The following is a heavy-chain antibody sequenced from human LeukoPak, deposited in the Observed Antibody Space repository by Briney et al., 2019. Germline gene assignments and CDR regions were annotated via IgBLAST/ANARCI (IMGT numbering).Heavy chain of an antibody. V-gene: IGHV3-7*01. D-gene: IGHD4-17*01. CDR3: ARASPDYGDYDYYFDY. CDR1: GFTFRRYW. J-gene: IGHJ4*02. Sequence: HTGGSLRLSCAASGFTFRRYWMSWVRQAPGKGLEWVANIKQDGSEKDYVDSVKGRFTISRDNVKNSLYLQMNSLRAEDTAVCYCARASPDYGDYDYYFDYWGQGTLVAVSS. CDR2: IKQDGSEK.